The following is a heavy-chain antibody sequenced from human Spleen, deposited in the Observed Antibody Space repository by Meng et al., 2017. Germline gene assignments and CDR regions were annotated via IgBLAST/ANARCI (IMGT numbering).Heavy chain of an antibody. CDR1: GYNFPDYW. D-gene: IGHD6-13*01. CDR3: ARDEDISAAGKLFGDY. CDR2: IDPKSGDT. V-gene: IGHV1-2*06. Sequence: ASVKVSCKPSGYNFPDYWLHWVRRAPGQGLEWMGRIDPKSGDTHYAQKFQGRVTMTGDTSIGTAYMELRGLTSDDTAMYYCARDEDISAAGKLFGDYWGQGTLVTVSS. J-gene: IGHJ4*02.